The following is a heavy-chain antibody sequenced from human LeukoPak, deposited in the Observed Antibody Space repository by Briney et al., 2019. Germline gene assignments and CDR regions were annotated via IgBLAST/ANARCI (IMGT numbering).Heavy chain of an antibody. CDR1: GFTFDDYA. CDR3: AKGMGRSGYGAIAARPGGMDV. V-gene: IGHV3-9*01. CDR2: ISWNSGSI. J-gene: IGHJ6*02. Sequence: PGRSLRLSCAAPGFTFDDYAMHWVRQAPGEGLEWVSGISWNSGSIGYADSVKGRFTISRDNAKNSLYLQMNSLRAEDTALYYCAKGMGRSGYGAIAARPGGMDVWGQGTTVTVSS. D-gene: IGHD4-17*01.